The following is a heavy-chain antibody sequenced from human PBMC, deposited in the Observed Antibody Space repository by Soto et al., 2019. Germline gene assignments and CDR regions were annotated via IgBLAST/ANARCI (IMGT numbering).Heavy chain of an antibody. Sequence: GGSLRLSCAASGFTFSSYWMHWVRQAPGKGLVWVSRINSDGSTTSYADSVKGRFTISRDNAKNTLYLQMNSLRAEDTAVYYCARVSVGAYYFDYWGQGTLVTVSS. CDR3: ARVSVGAYYFDY. J-gene: IGHJ4*02. D-gene: IGHD1-26*01. CDR2: INSDGSTT. CDR1: GFTFSSYW. V-gene: IGHV3-74*01.